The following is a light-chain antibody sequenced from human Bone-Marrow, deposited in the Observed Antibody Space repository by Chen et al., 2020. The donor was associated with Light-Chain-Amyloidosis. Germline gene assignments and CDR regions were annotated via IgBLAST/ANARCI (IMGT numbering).Light chain of an antibody. CDR1: QSVSSY. J-gene: IGKJ3*01. CDR2: DAS. CDR3: QQRSNGFT. V-gene: IGKV3-11*01. Sequence: EIVLTQSPATLSLSPGERATLSCRASQSVSSYLAWSQQKPGQAPRLLIYDASNRATGIPARCSGSGSGTDFTLTMSSLAPEDFAGYYCQQRSNGFTFGPGTKVDIK.